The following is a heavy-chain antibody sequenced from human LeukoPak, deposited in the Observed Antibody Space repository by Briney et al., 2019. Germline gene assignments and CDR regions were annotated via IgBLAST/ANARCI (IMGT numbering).Heavy chain of an antibody. CDR1: GSNFSNYW. D-gene: IGHD3-10*01. J-gene: IGHJ4*02. CDR3: ARSITMVRGVFDY. CDR2: IYPGDSDT. V-gene: IGHV5-51*01. Sequence: KHGESLKISCKASGSNFSNYWIAWVRQLPGKGLEWMGIIYPGDSDTRYSPSFQGQVTISADKSISTAYLQWSSLKASDTAMYYCARSITMVRGVFDYWGQGTLVTVSS.